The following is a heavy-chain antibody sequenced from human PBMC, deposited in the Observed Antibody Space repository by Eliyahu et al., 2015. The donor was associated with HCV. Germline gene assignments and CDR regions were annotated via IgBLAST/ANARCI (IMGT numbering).Heavy chain of an antibody. D-gene: IGHD3-22*01. Sequence: EVQLVESGGGLVQPGRSLRLSCAASGFTFDDYAMHWVRQAPGKGLEWVSGISWNSGSIGYADSVKGRFTISRDNAKNSLYLQMNSLRAEDTALYYCAKDRYYDSSGGKFDAFDIWGQGTMVTVSS. V-gene: IGHV3-9*01. CDR1: GFTFDDYA. CDR3: AKDRYYDSSGGKFDAFDI. J-gene: IGHJ3*02. CDR2: ISWNSGSI.